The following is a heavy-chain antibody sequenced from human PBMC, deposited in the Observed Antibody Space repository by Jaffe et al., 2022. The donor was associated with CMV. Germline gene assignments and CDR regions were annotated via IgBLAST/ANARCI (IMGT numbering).Heavy chain of an antibody. D-gene: IGHD2-2*02. J-gene: IGHJ4*02. CDR3: STSCYTELQNKCYFDY. CDR1: GFTFSSYW. Sequence: EVQLVESGGGLVQPGGSLRLSCAASGFTFSSYWMSWVRQAPGKGLEWVANIKQDGSEKYYVDSVKGRFTISRDNAKNSLYLQMNSLRAEDTAVYYCSTSCYTELQNKCYFDYWGQGTLVTVSS. CDR2: IKQDGSEK. V-gene: IGHV3-7*01.